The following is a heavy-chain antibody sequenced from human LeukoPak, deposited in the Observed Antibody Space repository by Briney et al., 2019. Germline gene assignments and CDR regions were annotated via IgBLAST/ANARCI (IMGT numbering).Heavy chain of an antibody. CDR1: GYTFTGYY. D-gene: IGHD1-26*01. J-gene: IGHJ4*02. CDR2: INPNSGGI. CDR3: ARAVIVGATPFDY. V-gene: IGHV1-2*06. Sequence: GASVKVSCKASGYTFTGYYMHWVRQAPGQGLEWMGRINPNSGGINYAQKFQGRVTMTRDTSISTAYMELSRLRSDDTAVYYCARAVIVGATPFDYWGQGTLVTVSS.